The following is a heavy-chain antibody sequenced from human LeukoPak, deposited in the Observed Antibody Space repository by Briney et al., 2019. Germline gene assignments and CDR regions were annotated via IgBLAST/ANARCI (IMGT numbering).Heavy chain of an antibody. J-gene: IGHJ4*02. V-gene: IGHV3-64*02. Sequence: PGGSLRLSCAASGFIFCSYAMLWVPPAPGKELEYVLCICSNEGRTEYADYVKGRFTISRDNSKNTLYLQMGSLRADDVAVYYCAKAGWDQLTMYYFDSWGQGTLVTVSS. D-gene: IGHD1-1*01. CDR1: GFIFCSYA. CDR3: AKAGWDQLTMYYFDS. CDR2: ICSNEGRT.